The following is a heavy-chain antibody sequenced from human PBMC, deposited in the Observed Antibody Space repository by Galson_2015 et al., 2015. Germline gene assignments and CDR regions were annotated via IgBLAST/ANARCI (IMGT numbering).Heavy chain of an antibody. V-gene: IGHV3-48*03. CDR1: GFTFSSFE. CDR2: ISSSGSSI. CDR3: ARGWVAIATTHFDN. D-gene: IGHD2-15*01. J-gene: IGHJ4*02. Sequence: SLRLSCAASGFTFSSFEMNWVRQAPGKGLEWVSYISSSGSSILYADSVKGRFTISRDNAKNSLYLQMNSVRAEDTAVYYCARGWVAIATTHFDNWGKGTLVTVSS.